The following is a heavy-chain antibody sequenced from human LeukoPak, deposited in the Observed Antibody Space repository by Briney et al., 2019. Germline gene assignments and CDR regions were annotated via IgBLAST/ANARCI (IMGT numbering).Heavy chain of an antibody. J-gene: IGHJ6*03. D-gene: IGHD5-18*01. Sequence: AETLSLTCAVYGDSFSDYWYAWVRQSPGKGLEWIGSIYYTGSAYYNPSLKSRVTISLDTSKNQFSLKVSSVTAADTAVYYCASTRFVNWIHVGYMDVWGKGTTVTVSS. CDR3: ASTRFVNWIHVGYMDV. V-gene: IGHV4-38-2*01. CDR1: GDSFSDYW. CDR2: IYYTGSA.